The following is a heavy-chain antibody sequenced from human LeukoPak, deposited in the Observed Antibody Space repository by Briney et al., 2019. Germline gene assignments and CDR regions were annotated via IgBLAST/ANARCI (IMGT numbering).Heavy chain of an antibody. Sequence: SETLSLTCTVSGASIIGPKWWNWVRLSPGKGMEWIGEIFHSGSTHYNPSLKSRVTISVDTSKNQFSLILTSVTDADTAVYYCATSSGWYRYDSWGQGTLVTVSS. CDR3: ATSSGWYRYDS. V-gene: IGHV4-4*02. D-gene: IGHD6-19*01. CDR1: GASIIGPKW. CDR2: IFHSGST. J-gene: IGHJ4*02.